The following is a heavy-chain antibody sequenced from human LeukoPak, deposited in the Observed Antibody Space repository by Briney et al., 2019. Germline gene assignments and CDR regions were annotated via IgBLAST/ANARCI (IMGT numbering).Heavy chain of an antibody. V-gene: IGHV4-59*08. CDR3: AGVGGDGYNHIFDY. CDR2: IYYSGST. D-gene: IGHD3-16*01. J-gene: IGHJ4*02. Sequence: SETLSLTCTVSGGSISSYYWSWLRQPPGKGLEWIGYIYYSGSTNYNPSLKSRVTISVDTSKNQFSLKLSSVTAADTAVYCCAGVGGDGYNHIFDYWGQGTLVTVSS. CDR1: GGSISSYY.